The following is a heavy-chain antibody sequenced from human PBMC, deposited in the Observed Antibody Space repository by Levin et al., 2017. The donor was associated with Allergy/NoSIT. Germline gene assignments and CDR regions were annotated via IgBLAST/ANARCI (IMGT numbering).Heavy chain of an antibody. J-gene: IGHJ4*02. CDR2: IYDSDNT. V-gene: IGHV4-39*01. Sequence: SETLSLTCTVSGGSISSSTYYWGWIRQPPGTGLEWIGSIYDSDNTYYNPSLKSRVTISVDTTKNQFSLKLSSVTAAHTAVYYCARQIGYRAAGGTQTVRYYFDYWGQGTLVTVSS. CDR3: ARQIGYRAAGGTQTVRYYFDY. D-gene: IGHD6-13*01. CDR1: GGSISSSTYY.